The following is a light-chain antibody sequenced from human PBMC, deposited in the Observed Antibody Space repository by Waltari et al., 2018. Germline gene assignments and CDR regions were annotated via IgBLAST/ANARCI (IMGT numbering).Light chain of an antibody. V-gene: IGKV3-20*01. CDR2: GAS. Sequence: EIVLTQSPGTLSLSPGERATLSCRASQSVSSSCLAWYQQKPGQAPRLLIYGASGRATGMTDRFSGSGSGTDFTLTISRLEPEDFAVYYCQQYDSSLYTFGQGTKLEIK. J-gene: IGKJ2*01. CDR1: QSVSSSC. CDR3: QQYDSSLYT.